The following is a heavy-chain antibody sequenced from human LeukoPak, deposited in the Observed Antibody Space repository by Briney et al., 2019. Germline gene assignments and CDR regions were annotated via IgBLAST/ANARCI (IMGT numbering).Heavy chain of an antibody. CDR3: ARGEAAAGTASGFDY. D-gene: IGHD6-13*01. V-gene: IGHV4-4*02. CDR1: GGSISSSNW. CDR2: IYHSGST. J-gene: IGHJ4*02. Sequence: KPSETLSLTCAVSGGSISSSNWWSWVRQPPGKGLEWIGEIYHSGSTNYNPSLKSRVTISVDKSKNQFSLKLSSVTAADTAVYYCARGEAAAGTASGFDYWGQGTLVTVSS.